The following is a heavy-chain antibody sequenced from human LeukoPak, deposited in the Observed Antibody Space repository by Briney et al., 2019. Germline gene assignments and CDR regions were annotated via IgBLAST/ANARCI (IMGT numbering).Heavy chain of an antibody. V-gene: IGHV1-2*02. CDR3: AREPLGVVVVADTFDY. CDR2: INPNSGGT. J-gene: IGHJ4*02. Sequence: ASVTVSYKPSGYTFTGYYMHWVRQAPGQALEGMGWINPNSGGTNYAQKFQGRVTMTRDTSISTAYMELSRLRSDDTAVYYCAREPLGVVVVADTFDYWGQGTLVTVSS. D-gene: IGHD2-15*01. CDR1: GYTFTGYY.